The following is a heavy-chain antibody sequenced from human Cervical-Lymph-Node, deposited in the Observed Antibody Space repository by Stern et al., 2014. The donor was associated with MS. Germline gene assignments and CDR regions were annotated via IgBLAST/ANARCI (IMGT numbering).Heavy chain of an antibody. Sequence: VQLVESGAEVKKPGASVKVSCKASGYTFTGYYMHWVRQAPGQGLEWMGRINLNSGDTNYPQKFQGRVTMTRDTSISTAYMDLNGLRSDDTAVYYCARGPWFGIIPFDFWGQGTLVTVSS. J-gene: IGHJ4*02. V-gene: IGHV1-2*06. CDR1: GYTFTGYY. CDR2: INLNSGDT. CDR3: ARGPWFGIIPFDF. D-gene: IGHD3-10*01.